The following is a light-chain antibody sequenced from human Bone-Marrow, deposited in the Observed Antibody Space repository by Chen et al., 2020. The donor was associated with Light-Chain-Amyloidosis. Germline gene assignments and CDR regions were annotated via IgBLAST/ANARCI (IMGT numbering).Light chain of an antibody. CDR2: DVS. J-gene: IGLJ3*02. Sequence: QSALTQPRSVSGSPGQSVTISCTGTSSDVGGYNYVAWYQQHPGKAPKLMIYDVSKRPSGVPDRYSGCKSGNTTYLTMSGLQGEDEADYYCCSYAGSYTGVFGGGTKLTVL. V-gene: IGLV2-11*01. CDR3: CSYAGSYTGV. CDR1: SSDVGGYNY.